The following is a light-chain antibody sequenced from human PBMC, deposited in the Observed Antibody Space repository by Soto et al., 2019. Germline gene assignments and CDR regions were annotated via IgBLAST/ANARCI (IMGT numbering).Light chain of an antibody. Sequence: DIQMTQSPSTLSASVGDRVTITCRASQSISSWLAWYQQKPGKAPKLLIYDASSLESGVPSRFSGSGSGTEFTLTISSLQPDDFATYYCQKYNSYSRDLTFGGGTKVDIK. J-gene: IGKJ4*01. CDR2: DAS. CDR3: QKYNSYSRDLT. CDR1: QSISSW. V-gene: IGKV1-5*01.